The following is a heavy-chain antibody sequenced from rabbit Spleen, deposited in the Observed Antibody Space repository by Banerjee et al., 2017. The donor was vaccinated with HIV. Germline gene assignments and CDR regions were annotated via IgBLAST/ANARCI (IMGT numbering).Heavy chain of an antibody. CDR1: GFSVSRCY. V-gene: IGHV1S40*01. J-gene: IGHJ6*01. CDR3: ARDTGTSFSSYGMDL. CDR2: IYTGSSGST. D-gene: IGHD7-1*01. Sequence: QSLEESGGDLVKPGTSLTLTCTASGFSVSRCYVCWVRQAPGKGLEWIGCIYTGSSGSTYYASWAKGRFTISKTASTTVTLQMTSLTAADTATYFCARDTGTSFSSYGMDLWGPGTLVTVS.